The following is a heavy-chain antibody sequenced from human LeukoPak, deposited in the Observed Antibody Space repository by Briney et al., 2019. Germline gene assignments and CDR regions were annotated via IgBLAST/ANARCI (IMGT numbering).Heavy chain of an antibody. D-gene: IGHD5/OR15-5a*01. J-gene: IGHJ6*03. Sequence: GGSLRLSCAASGCTFSSYERNWVRQAPGKGLEWVAYISSSGSTIYYADSVKGVFTISSDNAKNSLYLQMNSLRAADTALYYCARGSRAIVSTKFARGRYMDVWGKGPTVTVSS. CDR3: ARGSRAIVSTKFARGRYMDV. CDR2: ISSSGSTI. CDR1: GCTFSSYE. V-gene: IGHV3-48*03.